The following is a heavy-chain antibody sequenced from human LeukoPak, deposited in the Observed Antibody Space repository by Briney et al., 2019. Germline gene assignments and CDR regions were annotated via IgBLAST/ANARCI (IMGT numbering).Heavy chain of an antibody. J-gene: IGHJ4*02. CDR3: ARHGWFGELSLPDD. CDR2: IYSSGST. CDR1: GGSLSSYY. D-gene: IGHD3-10*01. V-gene: IGHV4-59*08. Sequence: PSETLSLTCTVSGGSLSSYYWSWIRQPPGKGLEWIGYIYSSGSTNYNPSLKSRVTLSLDTSKNQFSLKLSSVTAADTAFYYCARHGWFGELSLPDDWGQGTLVTVSS.